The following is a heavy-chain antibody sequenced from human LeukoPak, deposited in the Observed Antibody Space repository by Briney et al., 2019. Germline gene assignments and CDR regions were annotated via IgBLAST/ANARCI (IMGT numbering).Heavy chain of an antibody. J-gene: IGHJ4*02. D-gene: IGHD2-15*01. CDR3: ARGGGNCYAICYFDS. V-gene: IGHV3-48*03. Sequence: SGGSLRLSCAASGFTFSSYEMNWVRQAPGKGLEWVSYISSSGTTIYYADSVKGRFTISRDNAKNSLYLQMNSLRAEDTAVYYCARGGGNCYAICYFDSWGQGTLVTVSS. CDR1: GFTFSSYE. CDR2: ISSSGTTI.